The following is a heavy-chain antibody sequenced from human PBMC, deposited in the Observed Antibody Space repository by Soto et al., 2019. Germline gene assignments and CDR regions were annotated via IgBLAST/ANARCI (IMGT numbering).Heavy chain of an antibody. CDR2: VSYIGTT. CDR1: GGPISSDTHY. J-gene: IGHJ3*01. CDR3: ARHIGQLAPLGV. V-gene: IGHV4-39*01. D-gene: IGHD6-6*01. Sequence: QLHLQESGPGLVKPSETLSLTCSVFGGPISSDTHYWDWIRQPPGKGLEWIGSVSYIGTTYYNPSLKSRPIITVDTPKNQLSLKLNSVTAADTAVYYCARHIGQLAPLGVWGQGTIVTVSS.